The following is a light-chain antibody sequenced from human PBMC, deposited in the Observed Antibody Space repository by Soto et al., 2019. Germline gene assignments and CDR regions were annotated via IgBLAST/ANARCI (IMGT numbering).Light chain of an antibody. V-gene: IGKV3D-20*02. CDR3: QQRSNWPLT. CDR1: QSVSSSF. CDR2: GAS. Sequence: EIVLAQSPGTLSFSPGESATLSCRASQSVSSSFLAWYQQKAGQAPRLLIYGASRRATGIPDRFSGSGSGTDFTLTISSLEPEDFAVYYCQQRSNWPLTFGQGTRLEIK. J-gene: IGKJ5*01.